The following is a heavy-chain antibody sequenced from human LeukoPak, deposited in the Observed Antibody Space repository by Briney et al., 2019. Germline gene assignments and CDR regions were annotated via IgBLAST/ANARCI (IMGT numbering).Heavy chain of an antibody. V-gene: IGHV4-39*07. Sequence: PAETLSLTCTVSGGSISSSSYYWGWLRQPPGKGLEWIGSIYYSGSTYYNPSLKSRVTISVDTSKNQFSLKLSSVTAADTAVYYCARVSYYYDSSGYWYYFDYWGQGTLVTVSS. CDR2: IYYSGST. D-gene: IGHD3-22*01. CDR1: GGSISSSSYY. CDR3: ARVSYYYDSSGYWYYFDY. J-gene: IGHJ4*02.